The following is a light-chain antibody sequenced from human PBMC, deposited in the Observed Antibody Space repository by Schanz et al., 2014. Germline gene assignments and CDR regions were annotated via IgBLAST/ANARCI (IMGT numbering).Light chain of an antibody. CDR1: SSDVGGYNY. J-gene: IGLJ2*01. CDR2: EVS. V-gene: IGLV2-8*01. CDR3: SSYTRSSPVV. Sequence: QSALTQPPSASGSPGQSVTISCTGTSSDVGGYNYVSWYQQHPGKAPKLMIYEVSERPSGVPDRFSGSKSGNTASLTISGLQAEDEADYYCSSYTRSSPVVFGGGTKLTV.